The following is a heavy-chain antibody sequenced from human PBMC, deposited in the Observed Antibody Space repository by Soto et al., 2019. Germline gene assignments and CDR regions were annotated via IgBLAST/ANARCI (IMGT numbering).Heavy chain of an antibody. CDR1: GGSISSGGYY. D-gene: IGHD3-22*01. J-gene: IGHJ4*02. Sequence: SETLSLTCTVSGGSISSGGYYWSWIRQHPGKGLEWIGCIYYSGSTYYNPSLKSRVTISVDRSKNQFSLKLSSVTAADTAVYCCARGGVDYYDSSGYCFSPYYFDYWGQGSLVTVSS. CDR3: ARGGVDYYDSSGYCFSPYYFDY. CDR2: IYYSGST. V-gene: IGHV4-31*03.